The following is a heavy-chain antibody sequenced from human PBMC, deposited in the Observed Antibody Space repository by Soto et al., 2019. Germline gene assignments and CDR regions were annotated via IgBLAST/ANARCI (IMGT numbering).Heavy chain of an antibody. CDR2: IRSKANSYAT. Sequence: EVQLVESGGGLVQPGGSLKLSYAASGFTFSGAAIHWVRQASGKGLEWVGRIRSKANSYATAYAASVQGRFTVSRDDSKNTAYLQMNSLKTEDTAVYYCTLNGRRDGLVDSWGQGTLVTVSS. V-gene: IGHV3-73*01. CDR1: GFTFSGAA. CDR3: TLNGRRDGLVDS. D-gene: IGHD1-1*01. J-gene: IGHJ4*02.